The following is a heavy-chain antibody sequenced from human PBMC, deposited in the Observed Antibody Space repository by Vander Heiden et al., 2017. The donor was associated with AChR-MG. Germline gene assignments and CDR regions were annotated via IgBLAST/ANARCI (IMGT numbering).Heavy chain of an antibody. CDR3: AKDHDYGGKGSGY. CDR1: GFTFSSYA. V-gene: IGHV3-23*01. J-gene: IGHJ4*02. CDR2: ISGSGGST. D-gene: IGHD4-17*01. Sequence: EVQLLESGGCLVQPGGSLRLSCAASGFTFSSYAMSWVRQAPGKGLEWVSAISGSGGSTYYADSVKGRFTISRDNSKNTLYLQMNSLRAEDTAVYYCAKDHDYGGKGSGYWGQGTLVTVSS.